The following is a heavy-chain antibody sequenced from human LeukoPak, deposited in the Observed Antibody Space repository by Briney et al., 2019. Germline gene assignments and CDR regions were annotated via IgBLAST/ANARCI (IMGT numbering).Heavy chain of an antibody. CDR1: GYTFTSYG. CDR3: ARDLSGGGSYSYGLFYYYGMDV. D-gene: IGHD5-18*01. CDR2: ISAYNGNT. J-gene: IGHJ6*02. V-gene: IGHV1-18*01. Sequence: SVKVSCKASGYTFTSYGISWVRQAPGQGLEWMGWISAYNGNTNYAQKLQGRVTMTTDTSTSTAYMELRSLRSDDTAVYYCARDLSGGGSYSYGLFYYYGMDVWGQGTTVTVSS.